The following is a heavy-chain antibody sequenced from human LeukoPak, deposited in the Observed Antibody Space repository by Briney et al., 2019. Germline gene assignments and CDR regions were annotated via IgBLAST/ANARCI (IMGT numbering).Heavy chain of an antibody. V-gene: IGHV4-59*01. CDR2: IYYRGNT. CDR1: AGSIISYY. CDR3: ARAGLAFDI. Sequence: SEPLSLTCTVTAGSIISYYWSWIRQPPGEGLEWIGHIYYRGNTNYNPSLESRVTISVDTSKNQFSLKLTSVIAADTAVYYCARAGLAFDIWGQGTLVTVSS. J-gene: IGHJ3*02.